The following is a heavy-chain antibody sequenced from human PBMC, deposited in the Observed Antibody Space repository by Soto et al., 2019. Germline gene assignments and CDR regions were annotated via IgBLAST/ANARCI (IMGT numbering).Heavy chain of an antibody. D-gene: IGHD1-26*01. CDR2: IRNKANSYTR. Sequence: EGQLVESGGGLVQPGGSLRLSCAASGFIFSDQYMDWVRQAPGKGLEWVGRIRNKANSYTREYAASVKGRFTISRDDSKNSLYLQMNSLKTEDTALYYCARDLVGAPYVELWGRGTLVTVSS. V-gene: IGHV3-72*01. CDR1: GFIFSDQY. J-gene: IGHJ2*01. CDR3: ARDLVGAPYVEL.